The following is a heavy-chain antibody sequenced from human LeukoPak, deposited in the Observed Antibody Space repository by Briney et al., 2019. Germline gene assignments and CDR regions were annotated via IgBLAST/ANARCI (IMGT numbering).Heavy chain of an antibody. J-gene: IGHJ6*02. CDR3: ARGMGYYDSSGYYYYYYGMDV. CDR1: GDSVSSNSAA. CDR2: TYYRSKWYN. D-gene: IGHD3-22*01. V-gene: IGHV6-1*01. Sequence: SQTLSVTCAISGDSVSSNSAAWNWIRQSPSRGLEWLGRTYYRSKWYNDYAVSVKSRITINPDTSKNQFSLQLNSVTPEDTAVYYCARGMGYYDSSGYYYYYYGMDVWGQGTTVTVSS.